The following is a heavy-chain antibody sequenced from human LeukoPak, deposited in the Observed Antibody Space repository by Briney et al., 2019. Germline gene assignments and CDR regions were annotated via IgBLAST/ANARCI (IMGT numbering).Heavy chain of an antibody. CDR2: IIPIFGTA. J-gene: IGHJ4*02. CDR1: GGTFSSYA. D-gene: IGHD2-21*01. V-gene: IGHV1-69*05. CDR3: ARDQFCGGDCYYFDY. Sequence: GASVKVSCKASGGTFSSYAISWVRQAPGQGLEWMGRIIPIFGTANYAQKFQGRVTITTDESTSTAYMELSSLRSEDTAVYYCARDQFCGGDCYYFDYWGQGTLVTVSS.